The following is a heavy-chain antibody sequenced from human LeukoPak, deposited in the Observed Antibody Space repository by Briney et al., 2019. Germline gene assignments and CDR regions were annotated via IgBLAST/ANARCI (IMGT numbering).Heavy chain of an antibody. V-gene: IGHV4-61*02. J-gene: IGHJ5*02. CDR1: GGSISSGSYY. Sequence: SQTLSLTCTVSGGSISSGSYYWNWIRQPAGKGLEWIGRIFASGSTYYNPSLKSRVTISVDTSKNQFSLKLSSVTAADTAVYYCARHRGYGSGSYYNAIWFDPWGQGTLVTVSS. CDR3: ARHRGYGSGSYYNAIWFDP. D-gene: IGHD3-10*01. CDR2: IFASGST.